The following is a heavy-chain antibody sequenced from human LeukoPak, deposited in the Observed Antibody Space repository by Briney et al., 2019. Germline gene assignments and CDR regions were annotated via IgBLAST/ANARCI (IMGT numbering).Heavy chain of an antibody. D-gene: IGHD3-10*01. J-gene: IGHJ4*02. CDR1: GGSFSGYY. V-gene: IGHV4-34*01. Sequence: PSETLSLTCAVYGGSFSGYYWSWIRQPPGKGLEWIGEINHSGSTNYNPSLKSRVTISVDTSKNQFSLKLSSVTAADTAVYYCARGNYYGSGSYYSFDYWGQGTLVTVSS. CDR2: INHSGST. CDR3: ARGNYYGSGSYYSFDY.